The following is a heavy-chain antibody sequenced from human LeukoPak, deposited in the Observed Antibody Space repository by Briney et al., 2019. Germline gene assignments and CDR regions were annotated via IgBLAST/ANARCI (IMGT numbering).Heavy chain of an antibody. V-gene: IGHV4-34*01. CDR2: INHSGST. D-gene: IGHD3-16*01. CDR1: GGSFSGHY. CDR3: ARVKDHGGYYYYYYMDI. Sequence: PSETLSLTCAVYGGSFSGHYWTWIRQPPGKGLEWIGEINHSGSTNYNPSLKSRVTISVDTSKNQFSLKVSSVTAADTAVYYCARVKDHGGYYYYYYMDIWGKGNTVTVSS. J-gene: IGHJ6*03.